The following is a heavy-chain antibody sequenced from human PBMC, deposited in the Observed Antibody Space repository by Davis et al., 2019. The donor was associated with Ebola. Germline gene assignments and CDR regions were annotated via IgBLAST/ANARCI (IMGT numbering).Heavy chain of an antibody. CDR3: AGDYYSDY. D-gene: IGHD4/OR15-4a*01. CDR2: IYQSGST. J-gene: IGHJ4*02. Sequence: GSLRLSCAVYGGSFSGYYWGWIRQPPGKGLEWIGSIYQSGSTYYNPSLKSRATISIDTSNNQFSLKLSSVTAADTAVYYCAGDYYSDYWGQGILVTVSS. CDR1: GGSFSGYY. V-gene: IGHV4-38-2*01.